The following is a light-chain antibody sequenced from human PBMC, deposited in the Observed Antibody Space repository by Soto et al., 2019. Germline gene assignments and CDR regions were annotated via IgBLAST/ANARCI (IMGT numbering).Light chain of an antibody. V-gene: IGKV3-20*01. CDR1: QSISSTY. CDR3: QQYGNSPYT. J-gene: IGKJ2*01. CDR2: GAS. Sequence: EIVLTQSPGTLSLSPGERATLSYRASQSISSTYLAWYHQKPGQAPRLLIYGASSRATGIPDRFSGSGSGTDFTLTISRLEPEDFAVYYCQQYGNSPYTFGQGTKLEIK.